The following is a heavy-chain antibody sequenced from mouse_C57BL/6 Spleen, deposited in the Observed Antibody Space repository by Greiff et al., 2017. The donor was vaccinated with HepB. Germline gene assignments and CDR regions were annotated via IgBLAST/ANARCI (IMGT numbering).Heavy chain of an antibody. J-gene: IGHJ3*01. CDR1: GFTFSSYG. D-gene: IGHD1-1*01. CDR2: ISSGGSYT. Sequence: EVKVVESGGDLVKPGGSLKLSCAASGFTFSSYGMSWVRQTPDKRLEWVATISSGGSYTYYPDSVKGRFTISRDNAKNTLYLQMCSLKSEDTAMYYCARHGYGSPFFAYWGQGTLVTVSA. V-gene: IGHV5-6*01. CDR3: ARHGYGSPFFAY.